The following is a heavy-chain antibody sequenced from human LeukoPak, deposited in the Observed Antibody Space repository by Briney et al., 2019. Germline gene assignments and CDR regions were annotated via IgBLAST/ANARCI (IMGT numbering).Heavy chain of an antibody. V-gene: IGHV3-7*01. Sequence: GESLRLSCAASGFAFSNYWMNWVRQAPGKGLEWVANIKQDGSETNYVDSAKGRFTISRDNAKNSLYLQMNSLRAEDTALYYCGSTNPFSYWGQGTLVTVSS. D-gene: IGHD2-2*01. CDR2: IKQDGSET. CDR3: GSTNPFSY. CDR1: GFAFSNYW. J-gene: IGHJ4*02.